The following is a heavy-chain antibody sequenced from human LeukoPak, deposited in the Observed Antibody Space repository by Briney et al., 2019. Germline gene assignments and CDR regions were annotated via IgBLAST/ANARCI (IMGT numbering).Heavy chain of an antibody. CDR3: ARAWIEYSSSSGYYYYYYMDV. J-gene: IGHJ6*03. V-gene: IGHV3-48*01. D-gene: IGHD6-6*01. CDR2: ISSSSSTI. CDR1: GFTFSSYS. Sequence: GGSLRLSCAASGFTFSSYSMNWVRQAPGKGLEWVSYISSSSSTIYYADSVKGRFTISRDNSKNTLYLQMNSLRSEDTAVYYCARAWIEYSSSSGYYYYYYMDVWGKGTTVTVSS.